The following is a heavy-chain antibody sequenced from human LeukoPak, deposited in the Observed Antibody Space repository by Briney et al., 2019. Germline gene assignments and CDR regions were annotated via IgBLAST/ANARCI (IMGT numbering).Heavy chain of an antibody. Sequence: SETLSLTCTVSGGSISSSSYYWGWIRQPPGKGLEWIGSIYYSGSTYYNPSLKSRVTISVDTSKNQFSLKLSSVTAADTAVYYCAREKGDYDFWSGYYEVYYFDYWGQGTLVTVSS. CDR2: IYYSGST. J-gene: IGHJ4*02. D-gene: IGHD3-3*01. CDR1: GGSISSSSYY. CDR3: AREKGDYDFWSGYYEVYYFDY. V-gene: IGHV4-39*07.